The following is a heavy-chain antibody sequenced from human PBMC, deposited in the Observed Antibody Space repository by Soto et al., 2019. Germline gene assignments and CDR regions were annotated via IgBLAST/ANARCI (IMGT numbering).Heavy chain of an antibody. V-gene: IGHV1-46*02. D-gene: IGHD4-17*01. CDR3: ARGPDDSDVPRWDY. CDR2: INLRGGTT. CDR1: GYNFNQYY. Sequence: QVQLVQSGAAVRKPGASVRLSCETSGYNFNQYYIHWVRQAPGQGLEWMGIINLRGGTTEYAPKFRGRVTVTGDTSTSTAYMQLSSLRSEDTAVYFCARGPDDSDVPRWDYWGQGTLVTVSS. J-gene: IGHJ4*02.